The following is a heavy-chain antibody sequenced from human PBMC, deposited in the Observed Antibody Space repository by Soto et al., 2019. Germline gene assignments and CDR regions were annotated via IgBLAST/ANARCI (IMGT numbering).Heavy chain of an antibody. J-gene: IGHJ5*02. CDR1: GGSISSSSYY. Sequence: SETLSLTCTVSGGSISSSSYYWGWIRQPPGKGLEWIGEINHSGSTNYNPSLKSRVTISVDTSKNQFSLKLSSVTAADTAVYYCARSGYISGYLLLDHWGQGTLVTVPS. CDR2: INHSGST. D-gene: IGHD5-18*01. V-gene: IGHV4-39*07. CDR3: ARSGYISGYLLLDH.